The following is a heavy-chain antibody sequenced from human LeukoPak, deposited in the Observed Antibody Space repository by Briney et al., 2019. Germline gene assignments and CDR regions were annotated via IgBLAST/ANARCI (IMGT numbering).Heavy chain of an antibody. CDR3: ASLIWSGYYRPDYFDY. CDR1: GGSFSGYY. D-gene: IGHD3-3*01. J-gene: IGHJ4*02. V-gene: IGHV4-34*01. CDR2: INHNGST. Sequence: PSETLSLTCAVYGGSFSGYYWSWIRQPPGKGLEWIEEINHNGSTNYNPSLKSRVTISVDTSKNQFSLKLSSVTAADPAVYFFASLIWSGYYRPDYFDYWGQGTLVTVSS.